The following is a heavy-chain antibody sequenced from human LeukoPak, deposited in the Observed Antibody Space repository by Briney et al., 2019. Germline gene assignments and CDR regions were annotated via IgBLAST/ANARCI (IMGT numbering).Heavy chain of an antibody. V-gene: IGHV4-31*03. CDR2: IYYSGST. CDR1: GGSISSGGYY. D-gene: IGHD3-22*01. J-gene: IGHJ3*02. CDR3: VTTWNYYDSSGYGGSAFDI. Sequence: SETLSLTCTVSGGSISSGGYYWSWIRQHPGKGLEWIGYIYYSGSTYYNPSLKSRVTISVDTSKNQFSLKLSSVTAADTAVYYCVTTWNYYDSSGYGGSAFDIWGQGTMVTVSS.